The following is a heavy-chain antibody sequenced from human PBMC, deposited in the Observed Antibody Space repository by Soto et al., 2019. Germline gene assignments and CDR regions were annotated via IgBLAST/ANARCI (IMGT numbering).Heavy chain of an antibody. J-gene: IGHJ4*02. Sequence: SQTLSLTCAISGDSVSSNSADWNWIRQSPSRDLEWLGRTYYRSKWYNDYAVSVKSRITINPDTSKNQFSLQLNSVTPEDTAVYYCARGEGWAAAGTWYFDYWGQGTLVTVSS. CDR2: TYYRSKWYN. CDR3: ARGEGWAAAGTWYFDY. V-gene: IGHV6-1*01. D-gene: IGHD6-13*01. CDR1: GDSVSSNSAD.